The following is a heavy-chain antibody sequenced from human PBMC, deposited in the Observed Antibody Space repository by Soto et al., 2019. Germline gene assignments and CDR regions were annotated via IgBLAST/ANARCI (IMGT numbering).Heavy chain of an antibody. V-gene: IGHV3-23*01. D-gene: IGHD3-16*02. CDR1: GITFSNYA. Sequence: EVQLLESGGGLVQPGGSLRLSCTASGITFSNYAMSWVRQAPRKGLEWVSSISTSGGRPYYADSVKGRFTISRDNSKNTLYLQMNSLRVEDTAVYYCAKDPDRYDYDWGTYRYIDHWGQGTLVTVSS. CDR2: ISTSGGRP. J-gene: IGHJ4*02. CDR3: AKDPDRYDYDWGTYRYIDH.